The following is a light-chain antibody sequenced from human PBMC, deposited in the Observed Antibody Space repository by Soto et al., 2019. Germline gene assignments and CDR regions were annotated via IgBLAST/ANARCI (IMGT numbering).Light chain of an antibody. V-gene: IGLV2-14*01. CDR3: SSYTSSSTVV. CDR2: EVT. Sequence: QSALTQPASVSGSPGQSITISCTGSNSDIGAYDYVSWYQQHPGKPPTLLIYEVTFRPSGVPNRFSGSKSGNTASLTISGLQAEDEADYYCSSYTSSSTVVFGGGTKLTVL. J-gene: IGLJ2*01. CDR1: NSDIGAYDY.